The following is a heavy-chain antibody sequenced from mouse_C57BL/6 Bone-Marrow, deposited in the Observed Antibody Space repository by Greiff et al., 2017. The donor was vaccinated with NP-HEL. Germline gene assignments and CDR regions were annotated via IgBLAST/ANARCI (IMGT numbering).Heavy chain of an antibody. CDR2: INSDGTYT. D-gene: IGHD2-1*01. CDR3: TRCNYGYFDY. J-gene: IGHJ2*01. CDR1: GFTFSTYT. V-gene: IGHV5-6-4*01. Sequence: EVKLVESGGDLVKPGGSLKLSCAASGFTFSTYTLSWVRQTPEKRLEWVATINSDGTYTYYPDSVKGRFTISRDNAKNTLYLQMSSLRSEDTAIYYCTRCNYGYFDYWGQGTTLTVSS.